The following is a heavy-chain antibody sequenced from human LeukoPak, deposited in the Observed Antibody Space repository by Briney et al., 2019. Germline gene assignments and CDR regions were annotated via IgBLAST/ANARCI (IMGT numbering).Heavy chain of an antibody. V-gene: IGHV4-59*01. CDR1: GGSMTNLY. Sequence: EASGTLSLTCSVSGGSMTNLYWTWIRQPPGKGLEWIGDIYDSGSTRYNTSLESRVTISVDTSKNQFSLKLSSVTAADTAVYYCAKGGSTNFYYGDVWGQGTTVTVSS. J-gene: IGHJ6*02. CDR2: IYDSGST. CDR3: AKGGSTNFYYGDV. D-gene: IGHD2/OR15-2a*01.